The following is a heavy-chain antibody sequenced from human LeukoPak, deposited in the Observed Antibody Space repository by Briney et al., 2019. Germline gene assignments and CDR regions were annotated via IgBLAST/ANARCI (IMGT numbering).Heavy chain of an antibody. Sequence: GASVEVSCKASGYTFTGYYMHWVRQAPGQGLEWMGWINPNSGGTNYAQKFQGRVTMTRDTSISTAYMELSRLRSDDTAVYYCARKCDYIWGSYRYYWFDPWGQGTLVTVSS. V-gene: IGHV1-2*02. CDR2: INPNSGGT. CDR3: ARKCDYIWGSYRYYWFDP. J-gene: IGHJ5*02. D-gene: IGHD3-16*02. CDR1: GYTFTGYY.